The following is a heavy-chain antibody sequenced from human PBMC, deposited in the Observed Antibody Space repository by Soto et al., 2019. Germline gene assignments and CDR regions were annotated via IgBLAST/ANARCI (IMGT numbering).Heavy chain of an antibody. V-gene: IGHV4-59*01. J-gene: IGHJ3*02. Sequence: SETLSLTCTVSGGSISSFDWNWIRQSPRKGLEWIGYISYSGSTNYNPSLKSRVTISVETSKNQISLKLSSVTAADTAVYYCRRMRENRGYRNAFDIWGRGTMVTVSS. D-gene: IGHD5-12*01. CDR3: RRMRENRGYRNAFDI. CDR1: GGSISSFD. CDR2: ISYSGST.